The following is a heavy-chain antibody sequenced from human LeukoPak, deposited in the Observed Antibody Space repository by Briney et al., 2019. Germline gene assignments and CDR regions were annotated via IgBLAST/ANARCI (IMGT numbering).Heavy chain of an antibody. J-gene: IGHJ4*02. V-gene: IGHV4-39*01. CDR1: GGSISSGGYY. CDR2: IYYSGST. CDR3: ARHSFDYDSSGYFYSFDY. D-gene: IGHD3-22*01. Sequence: SETLSLTCTVSGGSISSGGYYWSWIRQHPGKGLEWIGYIYYSGSTHYNPSLKSRVTISVDTSKNQFSLNLNSVTAADTAVYYCARHSFDYDSSGYFYSFDYWGQGTLVTVSS.